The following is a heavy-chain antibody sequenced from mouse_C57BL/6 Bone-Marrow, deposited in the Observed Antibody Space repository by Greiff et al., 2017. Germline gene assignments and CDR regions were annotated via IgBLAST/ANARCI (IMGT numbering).Heavy chain of an antibody. V-gene: IGHV1-18*01. CDR2: INPNNGGT. J-gene: IGHJ3*01. CDR3: ARGDYSNCGAWFAY. Sequence: EVQLQQSGPELVKPGASVKIPCTASGYTFTDSNMDWVKQSHGKSLEWIGDINPNNGGTIYNQKFKGKATLTVDKSSSTAYMELRSLTSEDTAVYYCARGDYSNCGAWFAYWGQGTLVTVSA. CDR1: GYTFTDSN. D-gene: IGHD2-5*01.